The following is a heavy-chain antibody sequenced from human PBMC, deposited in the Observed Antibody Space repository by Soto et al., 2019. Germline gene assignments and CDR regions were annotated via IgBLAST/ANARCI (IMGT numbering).Heavy chain of an antibody. V-gene: IGHV4-30-4*01. CDR1: GGSISSGDYY. D-gene: IGHD1-26*01. CDR2: IYYSGST. CDR3: ARAQIYRGVGSDFDY. Sequence: PSETLSLTCTVSGGSISSGDYYWSWIRQPPGKGLEWIGYIYYSGSTYYNPSLKSRVTISVDTSKNQFSLKLSSVTAADTAVYYCARAQIYRGVGSDFDYWGQGTLVTSPQ. J-gene: IGHJ4*02.